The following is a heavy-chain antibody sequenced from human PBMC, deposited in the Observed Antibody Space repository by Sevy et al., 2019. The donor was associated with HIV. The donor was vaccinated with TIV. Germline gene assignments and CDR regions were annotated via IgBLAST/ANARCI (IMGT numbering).Heavy chain of an antibody. V-gene: IGHV3-48*01. Sequence: GGSLRLSCAASGFNFSTDSINWVRQSPGKGLEWVSYISRSSRTIYYADSVKGRFTISRDNGKKSLYLQMNSLRAEDTAVYYCATEEAVKGYGSYYFDYWGQGTQVTVSS. J-gene: IGHJ4*02. D-gene: IGHD4-17*01. CDR2: ISRSSRTI. CDR1: GFNFSTDS. CDR3: ATEEAVKGYGSYYFDY.